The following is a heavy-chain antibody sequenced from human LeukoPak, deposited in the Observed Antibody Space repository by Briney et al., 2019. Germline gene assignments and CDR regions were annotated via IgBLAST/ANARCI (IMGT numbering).Heavy chain of an antibody. D-gene: IGHD3-10*01. V-gene: IGHV4-39*01. CDR1: GGSISSSTYY. CDR3: ARHPPQLLWFGEGWFDP. CDR2: IYYSGST. Sequence: ASETLSLTCTVSGGSISSSTYYWGWIRQPPGKGLEWIGSIYYSGSTYYNPSLESRVTISVDTSKNQFSLKLSSVTAADTAMYYCARHPPQLLWFGEGWFDPRGQGTLVTVSS. J-gene: IGHJ5*02.